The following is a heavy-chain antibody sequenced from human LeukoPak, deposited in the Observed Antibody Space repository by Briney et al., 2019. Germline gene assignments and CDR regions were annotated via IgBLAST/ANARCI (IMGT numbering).Heavy chain of an antibody. J-gene: IGHJ3*02. V-gene: IGHV3-21*01. CDR1: GFTFSSYT. Sequence: GGSLRLSCAASGFTFSSYTMNWVRQAPGKGLEWVSSISTSSSYIYYADSVKGRFTISRDNAKNSLYLQMNSLRAEDTAVYYCARDHHRRLYDSQARDTFDIWGQGTMVTVSS. CDR2: ISTSSSYI. CDR3: ARDHHRRLYDSQARDTFDI. D-gene: IGHD3-22*01.